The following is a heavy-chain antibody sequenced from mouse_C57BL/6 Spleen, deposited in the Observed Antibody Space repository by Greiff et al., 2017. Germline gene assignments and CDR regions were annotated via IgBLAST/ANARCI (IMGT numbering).Heavy chain of an antibody. Sequence: QVQLQQPGAELVKPGASVKLSCKASGYTFTSYWMHWVKQRPGQGLEWIGMIHPNSGSTNYNEKFKSKATLTVDKSSSTAYMQLSSLTSEDSAVYYCARYHGGTAFDYWGQGTTLTVSS. CDR3: ARYHGGTAFDY. V-gene: IGHV1-64*01. CDR2: IHPNSGST. D-gene: IGHD1-1*01. J-gene: IGHJ2*01. CDR1: GYTFTSYW.